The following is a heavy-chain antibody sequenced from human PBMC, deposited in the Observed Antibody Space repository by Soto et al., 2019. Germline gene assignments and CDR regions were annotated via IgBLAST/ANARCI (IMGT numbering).Heavy chain of an antibody. Sequence: PGGSLRLSCAASGFTFSSYAMSWVRQAPGKGLEWVSAISGSGGSTYYADSVKGRFTISRDNSKNTLYLQMNSLRAEDTAVYYCAKDGTQARYDYDAFDIWVQGAFDIWGQGTMVTVSS. CDR1: GFTFSSYA. V-gene: IGHV3-23*01. CDR2: ISGSGGST. CDR3: AKDGTQARYDYDAFDIWVQGAFDI. J-gene: IGHJ3*02. D-gene: IGHD3-22*01.